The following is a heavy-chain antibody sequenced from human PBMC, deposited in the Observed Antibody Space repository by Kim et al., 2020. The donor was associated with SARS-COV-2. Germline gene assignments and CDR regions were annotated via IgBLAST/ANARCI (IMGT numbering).Heavy chain of an antibody. D-gene: IGHD3-22*01. V-gene: IGHV1-8*01. CDR3: ARGLTYYYDSSGYSDFDY. Sequence: ASVKVSCKASGYTFTSYDINWVRQATGQGLEWMGWMNPNSGNTGYAQKFQGRVTMTRNTSISTAYMELSSLRSEDTDVYYCARGLTYYYDSSGYSDFDYWGQGTLVTVSS. CDR2: MNPNSGNT. J-gene: IGHJ4*02. CDR1: GYTFTSYD.